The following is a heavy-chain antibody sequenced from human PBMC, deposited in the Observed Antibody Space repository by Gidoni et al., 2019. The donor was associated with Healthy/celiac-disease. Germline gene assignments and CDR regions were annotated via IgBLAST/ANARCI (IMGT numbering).Heavy chain of an antibody. D-gene: IGHD3-22*01. J-gene: IGHJ4*02. Sequence: EVQLVESGGGLVKPGGSIRLSCAASGFTFSNAWMSWGRQAPGKGLEWVGRIKSKTDGGTTDYAAPVKGRFTISRDDSKNTLYLQMNSRKTEDTAVYYCTTVLNYYDSSGTIDYWGQGTLVTVSS. V-gene: IGHV3-15*01. CDR2: IKSKTDGGTT. CDR1: GFTFSNAW. CDR3: TTVLNYYDSSGTIDY.